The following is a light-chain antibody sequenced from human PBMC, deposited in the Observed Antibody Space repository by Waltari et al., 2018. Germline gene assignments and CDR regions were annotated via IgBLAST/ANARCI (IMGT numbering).Light chain of an antibody. CDR3: QSFDSSLSASV. Sequence: QSVLTQPPSMSGAPGQKVTIPCTGGSSNFGAGYDVHWYQQFPGTAPKLLIFGNTNRPSGGPGRFSGSRSGTSASLAIAGRQSEDEAVYYCQSFDSSLSASVFGGGTKLTVL. CDR2: GNT. V-gene: IGLV1-40*01. CDR1: SSNFGAGYD. J-gene: IGLJ3*02.